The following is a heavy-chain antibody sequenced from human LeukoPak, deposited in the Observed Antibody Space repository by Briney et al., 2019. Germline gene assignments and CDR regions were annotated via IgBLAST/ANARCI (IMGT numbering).Heavy chain of an antibody. V-gene: IGHV4-59*08. CDR1: GGSISTYY. J-gene: IGHJ4*02. Sequence: SETLSLTCTVSGGSISTYYWGWIRQPPGQGLEWIGSVHYSGSTNYNPSLKSRVTISVDTSKNQFSLKLSSVTAADTAVYYCARASYSPWLFDYWGQGTLVTVSS. CDR3: ARASYSPWLFDY. D-gene: IGHD3-22*01. CDR2: VHYSGST.